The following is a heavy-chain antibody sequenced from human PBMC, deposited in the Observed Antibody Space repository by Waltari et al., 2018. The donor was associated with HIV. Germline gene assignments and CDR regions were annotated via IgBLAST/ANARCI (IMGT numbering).Heavy chain of an antibody. CDR1: GYSFGTYP. Sequence: QVRLLQSETEVKKPGASVRISCEASGYSFGTYPIHWVRQGAGRGSEWIGWVNLGTGHTRYSPTLQDRVTLTRDTSPSAFTAYVNMHLTGLTTEDTGLYFCVRSDSFFGSGAYYHPTGVFEYWGQGTLLVVSS. CDR3: VRSDSFFGSGAYYHPTGVFEY. D-gene: IGHD3-10*01. CDR2: VNLGTGHT. V-gene: IGHV1-3*01. J-gene: IGHJ4*02.